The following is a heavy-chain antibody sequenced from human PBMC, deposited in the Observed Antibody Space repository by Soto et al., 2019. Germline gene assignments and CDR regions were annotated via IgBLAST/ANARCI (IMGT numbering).Heavy chain of an antibody. Sequence: PSEILSVSFSVSGGFSNSYWWSWILQSPVKVLEWIGYIYYRGTTRYNPSLKSRFTLSVDTSENQFSLKLRSVTAAETAVYYCARDFVAGSTWFDPWGQGILVTVSS. CDR3: ARDFVAGSTWFDP. CDR2: IYYRGTT. J-gene: IGHJ5*02. D-gene: IGHD6-19*01. V-gene: IGHV4-59*01. CDR1: GGFSNSYW.